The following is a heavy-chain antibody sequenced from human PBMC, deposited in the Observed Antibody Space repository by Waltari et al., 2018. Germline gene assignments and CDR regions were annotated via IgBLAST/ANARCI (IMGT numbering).Heavy chain of an antibody. CDR3: AKARVAAAGSLDY. CDR2: IYSGGST. D-gene: IGHD6-13*01. V-gene: IGHV3-23*03. J-gene: IGHJ4*02. Sequence: EVQLLESGGGLVQPGGSLRLSCAASGFPFSSYAMSWVRQAPGKGLEWVSVIYSGGSTYYADSVKGRFTISRDNSKNTLYLQMNSLRAEDTAVYYCAKARVAAAGSLDYWGQGTLVTVSS. CDR1: GFPFSSYA.